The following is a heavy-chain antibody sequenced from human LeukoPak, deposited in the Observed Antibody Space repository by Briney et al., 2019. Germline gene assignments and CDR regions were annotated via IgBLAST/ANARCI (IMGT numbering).Heavy chain of an antibody. CDR2: IYYSGST. D-gene: IGHD6-19*01. Sequence: PSGTLSLTCTVSGGSISSYYWSWIRQPPGKGLEWIGYIYYSGSTNYNPSLKSRVTISVDTSKNQFSLKLSSVTAADTAVYYCARGIAVAGTTRTDYWGQGTLVTVSP. V-gene: IGHV4-59*01. J-gene: IGHJ4*02. CDR1: GGSISSYY. CDR3: ARGIAVAGTTRTDY.